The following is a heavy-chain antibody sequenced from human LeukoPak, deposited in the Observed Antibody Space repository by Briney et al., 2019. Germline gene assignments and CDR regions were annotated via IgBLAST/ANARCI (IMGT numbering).Heavy chain of an antibody. J-gene: IGHJ4*02. CDR1: GFTFTGYY. V-gene: IGHV1-2*06. Sequence: PGGSLRLSCVASGFTFTGYYMHWVRQAPGQGLEWMGRINPNSGGTNYAQKFQGRVTMTRDTSISTAYMELSRLRSDDTAVYYCARAYGDYAGYWGQGTLVTVSS. D-gene: IGHD4-17*01. CDR3: ARAYGDYAGY. CDR2: INPNSGGT.